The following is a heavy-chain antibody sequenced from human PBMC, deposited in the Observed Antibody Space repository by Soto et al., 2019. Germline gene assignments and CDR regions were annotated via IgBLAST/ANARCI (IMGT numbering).Heavy chain of an antibody. Sequence: QVHLVQSGAEVKKPGTSVKVSCKASENTFSTYSLHWVRQAPGQGLEWMGVINPTTTTTTDAQKFQGRVTMTRDTSTSTGFLELSSLRSGDTAVYYCARDLYSTSWYVRAFDMWGQGTMVTVSS. CDR1: ENTFSTYS. V-gene: IGHV1-46*03. J-gene: IGHJ3*02. D-gene: IGHD6-13*01. CDR3: ARDLYSTSWYVRAFDM. CDR2: INPTTTTT.